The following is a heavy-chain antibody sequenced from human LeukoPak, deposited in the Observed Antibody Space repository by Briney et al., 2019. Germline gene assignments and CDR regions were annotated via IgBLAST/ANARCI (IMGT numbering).Heavy chain of an antibody. CDR2: INSDGSST. Sequence: GGSLRLSCAASGFTFSSYWMHWVRQAPGKGLVWVARINSDGSSTSYADSVKGRFTISRDNAKNTLYLQMNSLRVEDTAVYFYGRDGYYYDSSGYVNYWGQGTLVTVSS. CDR3: GRDGYYYDSSGYVNY. J-gene: IGHJ4*02. CDR1: GFTFSSYW. V-gene: IGHV3-74*01. D-gene: IGHD3-22*01.